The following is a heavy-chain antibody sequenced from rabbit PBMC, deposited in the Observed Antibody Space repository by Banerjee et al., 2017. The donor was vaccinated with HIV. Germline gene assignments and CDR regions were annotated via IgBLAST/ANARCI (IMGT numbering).Heavy chain of an antibody. CDR1: GFTISSYW. V-gene: IGHV1S40*01. D-gene: IGHD2-1*01. CDR3: AKNNGNYQLTRLDL. CDR2: IYTGSSGST. J-gene: IGHJ3*01. Sequence: QSLEESEGDLVKPGASLTLTCKASGFTISSYWMCWVRQAPGKGLEWIACIYTGSSGSTYYASWAKGRFTISKTSTTVTLQMTSLTAADTATYFCAKNNGNYQLTRLDLRGPGTLVTVS.